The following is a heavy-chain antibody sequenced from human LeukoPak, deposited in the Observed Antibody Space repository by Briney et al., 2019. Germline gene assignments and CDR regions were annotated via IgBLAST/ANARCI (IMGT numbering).Heavy chain of an antibody. CDR2: IYYSGST. D-gene: IGHD3-16*01. V-gene: IGHV4-38-2*02. Sequence: PSETLSLXCAVSGYSISSGYYWGWIRQPPGKGLEWIGYIYYSGSTSYNPSLKSRVTISVDTSKNQFSLKLTSVTAADTAVYYCAREGGAGAFDIWGQGTMVTVSS. CDR1: GYSISSGYY. CDR3: AREGGAGAFDI. J-gene: IGHJ3*02.